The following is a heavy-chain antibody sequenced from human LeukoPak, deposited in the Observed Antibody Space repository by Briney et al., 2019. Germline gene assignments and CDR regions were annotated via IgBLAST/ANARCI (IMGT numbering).Heavy chain of an antibody. CDR3: ARAVYRSGGYYFDY. Sequence: PGGSLRLPCAASGFTFSSYAMQWVRQAPGKGLEWVAVISYDGSDKNYADSVKGRFTISRDNSKNTLYLQMNSLRADDTAVYYCARAVYRSGGYYFDYWGQGTLVIVSS. J-gene: IGHJ4*02. D-gene: IGHD6-19*01. CDR2: ISYDGSDK. CDR1: GFTFSSYA. V-gene: IGHV3-30*04.